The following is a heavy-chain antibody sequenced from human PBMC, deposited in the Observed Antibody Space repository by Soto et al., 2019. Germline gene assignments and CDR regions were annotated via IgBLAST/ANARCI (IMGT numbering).Heavy chain of an antibody. J-gene: IGHJ4*02. CDR1: GGSISSSSYY. V-gene: IGHV4-39*01. CDR3: TRLLYDRSGYYYFDY. Sequence: SETLSLTCTVSGGSISSSSYYWGWIRQPPGKGLEWIGSIYYSGSPYNNPSLKSRVTMSADTSKNQFSLNLRSVTAADTAVYYCTRLLYDRSGYYYFDYWGQGTLVTASS. D-gene: IGHD3-22*01. CDR2: IYYSGSP.